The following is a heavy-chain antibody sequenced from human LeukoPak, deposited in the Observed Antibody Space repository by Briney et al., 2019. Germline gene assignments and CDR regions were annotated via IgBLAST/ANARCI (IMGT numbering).Heavy chain of an antibody. CDR2: ISSSGSTI. Sequence: GGSLRLSCAASGFTFSDYYMSWIRQAPGKGLEWVSYISSSGSTIYYADSVKGRFTISRDNAKNSLYLQMNSLRAEDTAVYYCARVGSDYDYVWGSYRPAYYFDYWGQGTLVTVSS. V-gene: IGHV3-11*04. CDR3: ARVGSDYDYVWGSYRPAYYFDY. CDR1: GFTFSDYY. J-gene: IGHJ4*02. D-gene: IGHD3-16*02.